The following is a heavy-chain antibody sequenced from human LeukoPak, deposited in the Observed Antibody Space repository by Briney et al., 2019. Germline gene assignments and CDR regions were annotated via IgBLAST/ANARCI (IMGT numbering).Heavy chain of an antibody. V-gene: IGHV4-39*01. Sequence: SETLSLTCTVSGGSISSSSYYWGWLRQPPGKGLEWIGSIYYSGSTSYNPSLKSPFTISVDTSKNPFSLKLSSVTAADTAVYYCARPSSSWFPNAFDIWGQGTMVTVSS. J-gene: IGHJ3*02. CDR3: ARPSSSWFPNAFDI. D-gene: IGHD6-13*01. CDR2: IYYSGST. CDR1: GGSISSSSYY.